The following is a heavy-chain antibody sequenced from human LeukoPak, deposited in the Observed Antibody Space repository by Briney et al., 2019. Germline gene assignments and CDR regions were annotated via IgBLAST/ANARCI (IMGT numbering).Heavy chain of an antibody. CDR2: IGTAGDT. Sequence: GGSLRLSCAASGFTFSSYDMHWVRQATGKGLEWVSAIGTAGDTNYPGSVKGRFTISRENAKNSLYLQMNSLRAGDTAVYYCARAHYYYGMDVWGQGTTVTVSS. V-gene: IGHV3-13*01. CDR1: GFTFSSYD. CDR3: ARAHYYYGMDV. J-gene: IGHJ6*02.